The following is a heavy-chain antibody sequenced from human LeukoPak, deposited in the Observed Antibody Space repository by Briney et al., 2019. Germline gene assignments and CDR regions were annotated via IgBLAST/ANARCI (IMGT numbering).Heavy chain of an antibody. CDR3: AKDERGEYYDILTGYYPQTFDY. D-gene: IGHD3-9*01. Sequence: GGSLRLSCAASGFTVGSYAMSWVRQAPGKGLEWVSAISTSGGSTYYADSVRGRFTISRDISKNTLYLHMSSLRVEDTAVYYCAKDERGEYYDILTGYYPQTFDYWGQGTLVTVSS. J-gene: IGHJ4*02. V-gene: IGHV3-23*01. CDR2: ISTSGGST. CDR1: GFTVGSYA.